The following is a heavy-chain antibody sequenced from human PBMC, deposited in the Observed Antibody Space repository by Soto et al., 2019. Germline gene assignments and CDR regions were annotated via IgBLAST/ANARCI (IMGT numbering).Heavy chain of an antibody. J-gene: IGHJ4*02. CDR1: GFTFSSYA. V-gene: IGHV3-30*18. CDR3: AKALGELSPESFDY. D-gene: IGHD3-16*02. Sequence: QVQLVESGGGEVQPGRSLRLSCAASGFTFSSYAMHWVRQAPGKGLEWVAIMSYDGNNQYYADSVKGRFTISRDNFKNKLYLQMNSLRAEDTAVYYCAKALGELSPESFDYWGQGILVTVSS. CDR2: MSYDGNNQ.